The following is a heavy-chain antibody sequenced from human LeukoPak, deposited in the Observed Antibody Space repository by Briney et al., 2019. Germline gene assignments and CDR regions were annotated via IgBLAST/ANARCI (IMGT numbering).Heavy chain of an antibody. J-gene: IGHJ4*02. CDR3: AKDLWKVVPTTPSHY. Sequence: GGSLRLSCAASGFTFRSHSMDWVRQAPGKGLEWVSSISSSGSYIYYADSVKGRFTISRDNSKNTLYLQMNSLRAEDTAVYYCAKDLWKVVPTTPSHYWGQGTLVTVSS. V-gene: IGHV3-21*04. CDR1: GFTFRSHS. D-gene: IGHD2-2*01. CDR2: ISSSGSYI.